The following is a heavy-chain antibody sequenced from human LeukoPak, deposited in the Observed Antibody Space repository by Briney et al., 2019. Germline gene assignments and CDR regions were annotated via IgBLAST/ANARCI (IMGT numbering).Heavy chain of an antibody. CDR2: IYYSGST. CDR1: GGSISSSSYY. CDR3: ARHMTGDCGGDCYRLLDY. V-gene: IGHV4-39*01. Sequence: SETLSLTCTVSGGSISSSSYYWGWIRQPPGKGLEWIGSIYYSGSTYYNPSLKSRVTISVDTSKNQFSLKLSSVTAADTAVYYCARHMTGDCGGDCYRLLDYWGQGTLVTVSS. D-gene: IGHD2-21*01. J-gene: IGHJ4*02.